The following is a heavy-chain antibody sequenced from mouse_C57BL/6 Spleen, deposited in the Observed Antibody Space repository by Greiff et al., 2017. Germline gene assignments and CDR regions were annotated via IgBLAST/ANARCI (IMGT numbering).Heavy chain of an antibody. V-gene: IGHV5-17*01. Sequence: EVKVEESGGGLVKPGGSLKLSCAASGFTFSDYGMHWVRQAPEKGLEWVAYISSGSSTIYYADTVKGRFTISRDNAKNTLFLQMTSLRSEDTAMYYCARGYGNYVPAWFAYWGQGTLVTVSA. CDR3: ARGYGNYVPAWFAY. D-gene: IGHD2-1*01. J-gene: IGHJ3*01. CDR1: GFTFSDYG. CDR2: ISSGSSTI.